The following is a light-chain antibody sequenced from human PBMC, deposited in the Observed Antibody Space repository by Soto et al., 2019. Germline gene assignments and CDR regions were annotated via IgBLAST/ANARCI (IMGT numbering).Light chain of an antibody. Sequence: QSALTQPASVSVSPGQSITISCTGTASDVGTNNYVSWYQQYPGKAPQLIIYEVSQRPSGISDRFFGSKSGDTASLTISGLQAEDEADYYCSSHTTSYTVDVFGPGTKVTVL. CDR3: SSHTTSYTVDV. CDR2: EVS. J-gene: IGLJ1*01. CDR1: ASDVGTNNY. V-gene: IGLV2-14*01.